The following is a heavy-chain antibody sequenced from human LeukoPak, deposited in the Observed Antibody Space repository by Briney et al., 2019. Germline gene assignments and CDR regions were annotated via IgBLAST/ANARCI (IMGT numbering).Heavy chain of an antibody. CDR1: GGSVSSGSYY. J-gene: IGHJ4*02. D-gene: IGHD4-17*01. CDR2: IYYSGST. CDR3: ARETYGRYFDY. V-gene: IGHV4-61*01. Sequence: SERVSLICTVSGGSVSSGSYYWSWIRQPPGKGLEWIGYIYYSGSTNYNPSLKSRVTISVDTSKNQFSLKLSSVTAADTAVYYCARETYGRYFDYWGQGTLVTVSS.